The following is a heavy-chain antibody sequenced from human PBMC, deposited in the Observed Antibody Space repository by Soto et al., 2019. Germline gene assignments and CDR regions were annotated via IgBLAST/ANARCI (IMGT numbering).Heavy chain of an antibody. CDR3: VKQMTTWTDSFFDF. J-gene: IGHJ4*02. CDR2: LGPDGRNT. Sequence: EVQLLGSGGGLVQPGESLRLSCVASEFSFSRYAMTWVRQAAGKGLQWVAGLGPDGRNTFYGDSVRGRFTISRDNSRNTLYIQMSSLRAEDTAVYFCVKQMTTWTDSFFDFWGQGIQVTVSS. D-gene: IGHD4-17*01. CDR1: EFSFSRYA. V-gene: IGHV3-23*01.